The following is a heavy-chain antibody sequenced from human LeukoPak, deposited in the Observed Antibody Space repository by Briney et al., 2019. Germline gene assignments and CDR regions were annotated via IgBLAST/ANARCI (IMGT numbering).Heavy chain of an antibody. V-gene: IGHV4-31*02. CDR1: LDSITIGVYY. J-gene: IGHJ5*02. CDR2: IYDIGST. D-gene: IGHD3-16*02. CDR3: ARDSDPLWGSYRRGFDP. Sequence: PQTLSLTSTVSLDSITIGVYYWSWIHHHPGKCLEWIGYIYDIGSTYYNPSLKSRVSISVDTSKHQFSLKLSSVTAADTAVYYCARDSDPLWGSYRRGFDPWGEGTLVTVSS.